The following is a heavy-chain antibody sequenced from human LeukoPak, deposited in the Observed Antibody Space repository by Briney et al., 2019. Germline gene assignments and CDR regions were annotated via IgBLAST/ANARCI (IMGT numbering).Heavy chain of an antibody. Sequence: GGSLRLSCAASGFTFSSYWMSWVRQAPGKGLEWVADIKQDGSEKYYVDSVKGRFTISRDNAKNSLYLQMNSLRAEDTAVYYCARRGPAMVRGVKNWFDPWGQGTLVTVSS. J-gene: IGHJ5*02. CDR3: ARRGPAMVRGVKNWFDP. D-gene: IGHD3-10*01. V-gene: IGHV3-7*03. CDR1: GFTFSSYW. CDR2: IKQDGSEK.